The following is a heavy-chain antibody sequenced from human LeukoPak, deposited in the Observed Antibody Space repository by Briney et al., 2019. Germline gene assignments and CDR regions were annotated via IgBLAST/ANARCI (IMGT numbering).Heavy chain of an antibody. V-gene: IGHV1-18*01. CDR2: ISAYNGNT. Sequence: ASVKVSCKASGYTFTSYGISWVRQAPGQGLEWMGWISAYNGNTNYAQKLQGRVTMTTDTSTSTACMELRSLRSDDTAVYYCARDEVLRYDFWSGYYPSAFDIWGQGTMVTVSS. CDR1: GYTFTSYG. D-gene: IGHD3-3*01. J-gene: IGHJ3*02. CDR3: ARDEVLRYDFWSGYYPSAFDI.